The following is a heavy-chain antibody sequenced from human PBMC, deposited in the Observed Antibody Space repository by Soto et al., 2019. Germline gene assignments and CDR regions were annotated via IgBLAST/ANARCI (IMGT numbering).Heavy chain of an antibody. CDR2: VYNTGGT. Sequence: QVHLQQSGPGLVKPSETLSLPCTVSSGPSSSHNWGWIRQSPGRGLEWIGYVYNTGGTSYNPSLKSRVTISADTSANHISLTLSSVTAADTAIYYCVRQGIGNLHGLVDVWGQGTTVSVSS. D-gene: IGHD1-1*01. CDR1: SGPSSSHN. V-gene: IGHV4-59*08. J-gene: IGHJ6*02. CDR3: VRQGIGNLHGLVDV.